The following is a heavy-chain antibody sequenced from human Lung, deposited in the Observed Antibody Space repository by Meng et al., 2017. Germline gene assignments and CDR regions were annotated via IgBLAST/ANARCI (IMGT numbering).Heavy chain of an antibody. CDR2: IYHGGDT. CDR3: ASWIYSCGWQ. J-gene: IGHJ4*02. CDR1: GGSIISIDW. V-gene: IGHV4-4*02. Sequence: QVQLQKAGPGLVKPSGTLSLTCGVSGGSIISIDWWSWVRQPPGKGLEWIGEIYHGGDTNYNPSLKSRVTIAIDRSKNQFSLKLSSVTAADTAVYYCASWIYSCGWQWGQGTLVTVAS. D-gene: IGHD6-19*01.